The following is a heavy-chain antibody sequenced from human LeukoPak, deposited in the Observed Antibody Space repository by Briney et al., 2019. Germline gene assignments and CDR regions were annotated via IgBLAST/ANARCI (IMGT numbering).Heavy chain of an antibody. J-gene: IGHJ5*02. CDR3: ARDVVYGDYFDP. CDR2: INNSGTT. V-gene: IGHV4-34*01. CDR1: AGSFSGFY. D-gene: IGHD4-17*01. Sequence: SETLSLTCAVYAGSFSGFYWSWIRQPPGKGLEWIGEINNSGTTNYNPSLKSRITISVDTSKNQFSLKLSSVTAADTGVYYCARDVVYGDYFDPWGQGTLVTVSS.